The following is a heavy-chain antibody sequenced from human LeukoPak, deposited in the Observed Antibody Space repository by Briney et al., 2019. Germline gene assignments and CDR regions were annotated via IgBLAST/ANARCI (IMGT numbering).Heavy chain of an antibody. Sequence: GGSLRLSCAASGFTFSSYAMSWVRQAPGKGLEWVSAMSGSGGFTYYAGSVKGRFTISRDNSKNTLYLQMNSLRAEDTAVYYCARSNYYDSSGYDYWGQGTLVTVSS. CDR1: GFTFSSYA. CDR3: ARSNYYDSSGYDY. CDR2: MSGSGGFT. D-gene: IGHD3-22*01. J-gene: IGHJ4*02. V-gene: IGHV3-23*01.